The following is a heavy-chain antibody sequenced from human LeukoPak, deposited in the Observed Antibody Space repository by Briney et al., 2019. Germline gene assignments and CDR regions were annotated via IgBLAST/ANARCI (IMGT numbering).Heavy chain of an antibody. Sequence: PGGSLRLSCAASGFTFSSYGMHWVRQAPGKGLEWVSGISWNSGSIGYADSVKGRFTISRDNAKNSLYLQMNSLRAEDTALYYCAKDIRRYFERAFDYWGQGTLVTVSS. D-gene: IGHD3-9*01. CDR2: ISWNSGSI. V-gene: IGHV3-9*01. CDR1: GFTFSSYG. J-gene: IGHJ4*02. CDR3: AKDIRRYFERAFDY.